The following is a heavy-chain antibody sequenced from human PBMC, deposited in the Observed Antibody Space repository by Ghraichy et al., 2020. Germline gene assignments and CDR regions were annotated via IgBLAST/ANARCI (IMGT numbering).Heavy chain of an antibody. CDR1: GF. D-gene: IGHD3-10*01. Sequence: GGSLRLSCAGSGFLSWVRQAPGKGLDWVSSLSGYGASTYHADSVRGRFTVSRDNSKNTLYLQMSSLRAEDTAVYYCAKGDLLLSIGESTDDMDVWGRGTTVTVSS. V-gene: IGHV3-23*01. J-gene: IGHJ6*02. CDR2: LSGYGAST. CDR3: AKGDLLLSIGESTDDMDV.